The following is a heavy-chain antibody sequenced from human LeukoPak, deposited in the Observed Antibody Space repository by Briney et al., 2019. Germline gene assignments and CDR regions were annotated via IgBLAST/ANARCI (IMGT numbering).Heavy chain of an antibody. CDR1: GFTFRSYA. D-gene: IGHD4-17*01. V-gene: IGHV3-49*04. Sequence: PGGSLRLSCTASGFTFRSYALTWVRQAPGMGPEWVGFISSTAYGGTAEYAASVRGRFTISRDDSKSIAFLQMSSLKTEDTAMYYCSRGAVPPDYWGQGTLVTVSS. CDR3: SRGAVPPDY. J-gene: IGHJ4*02. CDR2: ISSTAYGGTA.